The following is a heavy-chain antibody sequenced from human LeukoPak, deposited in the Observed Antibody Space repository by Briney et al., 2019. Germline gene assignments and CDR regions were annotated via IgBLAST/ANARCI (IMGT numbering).Heavy chain of an antibody. CDR1: GFTFSSYW. V-gene: IGHV3-7*02. CDR2: IKQDGSEK. J-gene: IGHJ5*02. Sequence: GGSLRLSCAASGFTFSSYWMSWVREAPGKGLEWVANIKQDGSEKYYVDSVKGRFTISRDNAKNSLYLQMNSLRAEDTAVYYCARALTEGEFDPWGQGTLVTVSS. D-gene: IGHD3-16*01. CDR3: ARALTEGEFDP.